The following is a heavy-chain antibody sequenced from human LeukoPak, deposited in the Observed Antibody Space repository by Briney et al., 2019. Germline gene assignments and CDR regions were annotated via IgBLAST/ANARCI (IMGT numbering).Heavy chain of an antibody. D-gene: IGHD3-22*01. J-gene: IGHJ3*02. V-gene: IGHV3-66*01. CDR2: IYSGGST. CDR3: ARDTYYYDSSGHKGGGEAFDI. Sequence: GGSLRLSCAASGFTVSSNYMSWVRQAPGKGLEWVSVIYSGGSTYYADSVKGRFTISRDNSKNTLYLQMNSLRAEDTAVYYCARDTYYYDSSGHKGGGEAFDIWGQGTMVTVSS. CDR1: GFTVSSNY.